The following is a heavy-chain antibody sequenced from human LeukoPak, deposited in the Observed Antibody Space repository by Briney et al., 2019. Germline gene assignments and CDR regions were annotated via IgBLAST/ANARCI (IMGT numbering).Heavy chain of an antibody. J-gene: IGHJ5*02. V-gene: IGHV3-11*01. CDR3: ATDGAGFDT. CDR2: INIGGTNT. CDR1: GFTFSDYY. Sequence: GGSLRLSCAASGFTFSDYYMSWIRQAPGKGLEWLSYINIGGTNTHYADSVKGRFTISRDNAKKSLYLQMNNLRAEDTAGYYCATDGAGFDTWGQGVLVTVSS.